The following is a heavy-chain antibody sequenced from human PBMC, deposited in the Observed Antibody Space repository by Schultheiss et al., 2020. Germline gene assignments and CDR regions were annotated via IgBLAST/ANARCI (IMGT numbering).Heavy chain of an antibody. D-gene: IGHD4-23*01. CDR1: GYTFTSYD. J-gene: IGHJ6*02. Sequence: ASVTVSFKASGYTFTSYDINWVRQATGQGLEWMGWMNPNSGNTGYAQKFQGRVTMTRNTSISTAYMELSSLRSEDTAVYYCAREGGTTLVYYYGMDVWGQGTTVTV. V-gene: IGHV1-8*01. CDR3: AREGGTTLVYYYGMDV. CDR2: MNPNSGNT.